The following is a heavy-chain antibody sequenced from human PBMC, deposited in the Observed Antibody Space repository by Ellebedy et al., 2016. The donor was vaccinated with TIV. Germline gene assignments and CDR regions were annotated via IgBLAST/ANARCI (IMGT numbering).Heavy chain of an antibody. CDR1: GGTFSSYA. CDR3: ARSYSSSWYGRWFDP. J-gene: IGHJ5*02. D-gene: IGHD6-13*01. V-gene: IGHV1-69*13. CDR2: IIPIFGTA. Sequence: AASVKVSCKASGGTFSSYAISWVRQAPGQGLEWMGGIIPIFGTANYAQKFQGRVTITADESTSTAYMELSSLRSEDTAVYYCARSYSSSWYGRWFDPWGQGTLVTVSS.